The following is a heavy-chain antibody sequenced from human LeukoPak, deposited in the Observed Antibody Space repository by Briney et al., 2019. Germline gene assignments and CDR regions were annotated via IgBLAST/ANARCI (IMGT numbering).Heavy chain of an antibody. Sequence: SETLSLTCTVSGYSISSGYYWGWIRQPPGKGLEWIGSIYHSGSTYYNPSLKSRVTISVDTSKNQFSLKLSSVTAADTAVYYCARVGMIVVVIGYWGQGTLVTVSS. CDR2: IYHSGST. CDR3: ARVGMIVVVIGY. CDR1: GYSISSGYY. V-gene: IGHV4-38-2*02. J-gene: IGHJ4*02. D-gene: IGHD3-22*01.